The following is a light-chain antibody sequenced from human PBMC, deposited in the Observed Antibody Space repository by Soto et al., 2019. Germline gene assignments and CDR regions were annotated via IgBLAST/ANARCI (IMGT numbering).Light chain of an antibody. CDR3: QQYGSSPPWT. V-gene: IGKV3-20*01. CDR1: ESVSSSD. CDR2: GAP. Sequence: EIVFTQSPGTLPLSPGERATFSCMARESVSSSDLAWYQHEPGQAPRLLIVGAPSRATGTPDRFSGSGSGTDFTLTISRLEPEDFAVYYCQQYGSSPPWTFGQGTKVDIK. J-gene: IGKJ1*01.